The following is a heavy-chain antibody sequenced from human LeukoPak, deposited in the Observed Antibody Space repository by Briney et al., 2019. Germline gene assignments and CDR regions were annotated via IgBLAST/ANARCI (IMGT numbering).Heavy chain of an antibody. Sequence: GGPLKLSCAASGFTFSGYSLTGSAKAPGKGLKWVSSISSSSSYIYYADSVKGRFTISRDNAKNSLYLQMNSLRAEDTAVYYCARGIAVAGTDAFDIWGQGTMVTVSS. CDR2: ISSSSSYI. D-gene: IGHD6-19*01. V-gene: IGHV3-21*01. CDR1: GFTFSGYS. J-gene: IGHJ3*02. CDR3: ARGIAVAGTDAFDI.